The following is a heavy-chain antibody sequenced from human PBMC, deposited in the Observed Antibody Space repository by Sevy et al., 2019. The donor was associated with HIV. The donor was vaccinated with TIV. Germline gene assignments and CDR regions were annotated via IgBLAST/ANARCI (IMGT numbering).Heavy chain of an antibody. J-gene: IGHJ6*02. CDR1: GFTFSNYD. CDR3: AREGGYTDQGMDV. V-gene: IGHV3-48*01. CDR2: ISSDSSRI. D-gene: IGHD5-12*01. Sequence: GGSLRLSCAASGFTFSNYDMNWVCQAPGKGVESVSYISSDSSRIYYADSVKGRLTISRDNAKNSLYVQMNRLRAEDTAVYYCAREGGYTDQGMDVWGQGTTVTVSS.